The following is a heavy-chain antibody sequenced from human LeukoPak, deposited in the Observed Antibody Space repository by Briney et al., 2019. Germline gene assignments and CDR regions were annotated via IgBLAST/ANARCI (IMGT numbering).Heavy chain of an antibody. CDR2: IYTSGST. Sequence: SETLSLTCTVSGGSISSSSYYWGWIRQPPGKGLEWIGRIYTSGSTNYNPSLKSRVTISVDKSKNQFSLKLSSVAAADTAVYYCARGITIFGVAYDYWGQGTLVTVSS. V-gene: IGHV4-61*05. J-gene: IGHJ4*02. CDR3: ARGITIFGVAYDY. CDR1: GGSISSSSYY. D-gene: IGHD3-3*01.